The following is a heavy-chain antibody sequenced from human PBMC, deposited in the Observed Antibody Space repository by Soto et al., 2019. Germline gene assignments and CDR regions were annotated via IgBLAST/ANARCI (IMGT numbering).Heavy chain of an antibody. Sequence: GGSLRLSCAVSGFTFSSYNMNWVHQAPGKGLEWVSSISSASSSIYYADSVKGRFTISRDNAKNSLFLQMNSLRAEDTAIYYCARGQGSRSIPDSWGQGTLVTVSS. D-gene: IGHD2-2*01. CDR1: GFTFSSYN. J-gene: IGHJ4*02. V-gene: IGHV3-21*01. CDR3: ARGQGSRSIPDS. CDR2: ISSASSSI.